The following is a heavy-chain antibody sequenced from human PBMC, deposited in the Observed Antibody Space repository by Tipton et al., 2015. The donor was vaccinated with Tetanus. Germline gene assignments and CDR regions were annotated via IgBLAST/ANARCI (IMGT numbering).Heavy chain of an antibody. CDR2: ISGSGGST. D-gene: IGHD3-16*01. V-gene: IGHV3-23*01. CDR3: AKVVSYDYVWGSPQFDP. CDR1: GFTFSNYA. Sequence: SLRLSCAASGFTFSNYAMSWVRQAPGKGLEWVSAISGSGGSTYYADSVKGRFTISRDNSKNTLYLQMNSLRAEDTAVYYCAKVVSYDYVWGSPQFDPWGQGTLVTVSS. J-gene: IGHJ5*02.